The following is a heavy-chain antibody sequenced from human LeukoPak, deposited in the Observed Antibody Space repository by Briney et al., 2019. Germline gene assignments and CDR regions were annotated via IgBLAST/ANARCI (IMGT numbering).Heavy chain of an antibody. V-gene: IGHV3-69-1*01. Sequence: GGSLRLSCAASGFTFSDYPMSWVRQTPGKGLEWVSYISSTGVIYYADSVRGRFSISRDNAMNSVYIQMNSLRAEDTALYYCARDHNWGFDYWGRGTLVTVSS. CDR2: ISSTGVI. CDR1: GFTFSDYP. D-gene: IGHD7-27*01. J-gene: IGHJ4*02. CDR3: ARDHNWGFDY.